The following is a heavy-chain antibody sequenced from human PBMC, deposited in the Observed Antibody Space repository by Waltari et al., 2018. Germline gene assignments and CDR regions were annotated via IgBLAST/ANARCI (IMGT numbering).Heavy chain of an antibody. CDR1: GFTFSSYW. D-gene: IGHD3-16*01. J-gene: IGHJ3*02. V-gene: IGHV3-7*01. CDR3: VRGDGLRLYDGFDI. CDR2: IKQDGSEK. Sequence: EVQLVESGGGLVQPGGSLRLSCAASGFTFSSYWMNWVRQAPGKGLEWVANIKQDGSEKYYVDSVKGRFTISRDNVNKSLHLQMNSLRAEDTAVYHCVRGDGLRLYDGFDIWGQGTVVTVSS.